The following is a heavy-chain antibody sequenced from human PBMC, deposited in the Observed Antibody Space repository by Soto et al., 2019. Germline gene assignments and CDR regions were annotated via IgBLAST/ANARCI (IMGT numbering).Heavy chain of an antibody. CDR3: ARGNIIAAAGEVMDV. Sequence: EVQLVESGGGLVKPGGSLRLSCAASGFTFRSYSMDWVRQAPGKGLEWVSSISSSSRFINYAESLKGRFTISRDNAKNSLYLQMNSLRAGDTAVYYCARGNIIAAAGEVMDVWGKGTTVTVSS. J-gene: IGHJ6*03. D-gene: IGHD6-13*01. V-gene: IGHV3-21*02. CDR2: ISSSSRFI. CDR1: GFTFRSYS.